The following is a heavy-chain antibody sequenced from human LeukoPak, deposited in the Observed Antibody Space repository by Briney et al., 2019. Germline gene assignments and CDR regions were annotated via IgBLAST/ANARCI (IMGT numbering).Heavy chain of an antibody. J-gene: IGHJ4*02. CDR2: ISAYNGNT. D-gene: IGHD1-26*01. CDR3: ARGSEGALDY. V-gene: IGHV1-18*01. CDR1: GYTFTSYG. Sequence: ASVKVSCKASGYTFTSYGISWVRQAPGQGLEWMGWISAYNGNTSYAQKLQGRVTMTRDMSTSTVYMELSSLRSEDTAVYYCARGSEGALDYWGQGTLVTVSS.